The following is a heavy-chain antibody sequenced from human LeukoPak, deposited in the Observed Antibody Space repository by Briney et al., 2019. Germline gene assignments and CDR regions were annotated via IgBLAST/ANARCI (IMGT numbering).Heavy chain of an antibody. Sequence: SETLSLTCTVSGGSISSYYWSWLRQPPGKGLEWIGYIYYSGSTNYNPSLKGRVTISVDTSKNQFSLKLSSVTAADTAVYYCARGQSPRYCSSTSCYSWFDPWGQGTLVTVSS. D-gene: IGHD2-2*02. CDR1: GGSISSYY. CDR3: ARGQSPRYCSSTSCYSWFDP. J-gene: IGHJ5*02. V-gene: IGHV4-59*01. CDR2: IYYSGST.